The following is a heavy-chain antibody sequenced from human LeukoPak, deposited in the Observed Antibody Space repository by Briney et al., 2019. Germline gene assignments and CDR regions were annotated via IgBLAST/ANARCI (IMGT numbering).Heavy chain of an antibody. D-gene: IGHD3-10*01. CDR2: VKQDGSEK. V-gene: IGHV3-7*02. Sequence: GGSLRLSCAASGFTFNNYWMSWVRQAPGKGLEWVANVKQDGSEKYYVDSVKGRFIISRDNAKNSLYLQMHSLRAEDTAVYYCARGDGSQQRNDALDIWGLGTMVSVSS. CDR1: GFTFNNYW. J-gene: IGHJ3*02. CDR3: ARGDGSQQRNDALDI.